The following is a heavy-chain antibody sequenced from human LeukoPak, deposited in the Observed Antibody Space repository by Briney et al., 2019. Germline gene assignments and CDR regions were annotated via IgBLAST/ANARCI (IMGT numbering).Heavy chain of an antibody. CDR2: ISGSGGST. CDR3: ARDVPEPTHDYVSPGDP. CDR1: GYTFSSYA. J-gene: IGHJ5*02. Sequence: GGSLRLSCAAAGYTFSSYAMSWVRQAPGKGLEWVSAISGSGGSTYYADSVKGRSTISRDNAKNSLYLQMNSLRAEDTAVYYCARDVPEPTHDYVSPGDPWGQGTLVTVST. V-gene: IGHV3-23*01. D-gene: IGHD3-16*01.